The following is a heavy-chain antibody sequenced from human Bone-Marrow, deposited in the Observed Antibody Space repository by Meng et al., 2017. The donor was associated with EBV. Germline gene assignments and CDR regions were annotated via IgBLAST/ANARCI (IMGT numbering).Heavy chain of an antibody. CDR1: GYTFTSYA. J-gene: IGHJ4*02. Sequence: VQLVQFGAGVKKPWASVKVSCKPSGYTFTSYAMHWVRQAPGQRLEWMGWINPGNGNTKYSQKFQGRVTITRDTSASTAYMELSSLRSEDTAVYYCARLDYFDYWGQGTLVTVSS. CDR3: ARLDYFDY. V-gene: IGHV1-3*01. CDR2: INPGNGNT.